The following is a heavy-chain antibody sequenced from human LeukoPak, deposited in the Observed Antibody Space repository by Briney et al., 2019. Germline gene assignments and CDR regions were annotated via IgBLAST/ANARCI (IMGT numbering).Heavy chain of an antibody. CDR2: ISWNSGSI. Sequence: GGSLRLSCAASGFTFDDYAMHWVRQAPGKGLEGVSGISWNSGSIGYADSVKGRFTISRDNAKNSLYLQMNSLRAEDTALYYCAKDQDTAMGLFDYWGQGTLVTVSS. CDR1: GFTFDDYA. CDR3: AKDQDTAMGLFDY. D-gene: IGHD5-18*01. J-gene: IGHJ4*02. V-gene: IGHV3-9*01.